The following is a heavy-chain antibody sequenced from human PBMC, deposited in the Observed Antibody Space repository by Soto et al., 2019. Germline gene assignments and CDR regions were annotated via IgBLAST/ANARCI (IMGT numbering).Heavy chain of an antibody. J-gene: IGHJ6*04. Sequence: ASVKVSCKASGYTFTSYDINWVRQATGQGLEWMGWMNPNSGNTGYAQKLQGRVTMTRNTSISTAYMELSSLRSEDTAVYYCWRAWGAPNGMDVWAKGTRVTVSS. CDR2: MNPNSGNT. CDR1: GYTFTSYD. CDR3: WRAWGAPNGMDV. V-gene: IGHV1-8*01. D-gene: IGHD3-16*01.